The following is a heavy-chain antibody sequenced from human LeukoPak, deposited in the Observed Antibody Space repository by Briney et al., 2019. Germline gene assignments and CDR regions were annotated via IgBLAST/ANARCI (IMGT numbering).Heavy chain of an antibody. CDR1: GASFSSSSYY. V-gene: IGHV4-39*01. Sequence: SETLSLTCTVSGASFSSSSYYWGWLRQPPGKGLEWIVSIYYSGSTYYNPSLKSRVTMSVDTSKNQFSLKLSSVTAADTAVYYCARHAGGISATGTRPFDYWGQGTLVTVSS. J-gene: IGHJ4*02. CDR3: ARHAGGISATGTRPFDY. CDR2: IYYSGST. D-gene: IGHD6-13*01.